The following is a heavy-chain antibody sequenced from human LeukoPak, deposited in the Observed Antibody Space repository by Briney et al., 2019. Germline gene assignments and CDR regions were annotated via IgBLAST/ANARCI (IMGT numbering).Heavy chain of an antibody. Sequence: PGGSLRLSCAASGFSFSNYWMGWVRQAPGKRPEWVANMNIDGSERYYADSVKGRFTISRDNAKNSLYLQMNSLRAEDTAVYYCARVHTLRIAAGDYWGQGTLVTVSS. V-gene: IGHV3-7*04. J-gene: IGHJ4*02. CDR3: ARVHTLRIAAGDY. D-gene: IGHD6-6*01. CDR2: MNIDGSER. CDR1: GFSFSNYW.